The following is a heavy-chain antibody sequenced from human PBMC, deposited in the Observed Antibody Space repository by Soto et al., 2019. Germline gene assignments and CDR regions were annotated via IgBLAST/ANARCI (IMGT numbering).Heavy chain of an antibody. CDR1: GFTFSSYS. J-gene: IGHJ4*02. CDR3: ANLRYFDWLRYFDY. CDR2: TSSSSSYI. D-gene: IGHD3-9*01. V-gene: IGHV3-21*04. Sequence: PGGSLRLSCAASGFTFSSYSMNWVRQAPGKGLEWVSSTSSSSSYIYYADSVKGRFTISRDNAKNSLYLQMNSLRAEDTAVYYCANLRYFDWLRYFDYWGQGTLVTVSS.